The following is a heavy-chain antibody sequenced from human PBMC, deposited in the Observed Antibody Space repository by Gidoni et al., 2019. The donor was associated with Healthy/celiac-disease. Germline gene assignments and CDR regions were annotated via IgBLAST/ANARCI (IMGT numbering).Heavy chain of an antibody. Sequence: QVQLVQSGAGVKKTGSSVKVSCKAPGGPFSSYAISWVRQAPGQGLEWMGRIIPILGIANYAQKFQGRVTITADNSTSTAYMELSSLRSDDTAVYYCARGGDGYHSYFDYWGQGTLVTVSS. CDR1: GGPFSSYA. CDR3: ARGGDGYHSYFDY. CDR2: IIPILGIA. D-gene: IGHD5-12*01. V-gene: IGHV1-69*04. J-gene: IGHJ4*02.